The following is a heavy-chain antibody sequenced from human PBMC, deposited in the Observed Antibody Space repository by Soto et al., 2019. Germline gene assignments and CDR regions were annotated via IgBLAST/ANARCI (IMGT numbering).Heavy chain of an antibody. Sequence: SVKVSCKASGGTFSSYTISWVRQAPGQGLEWMGRIIPILGIANYAQKFQGRVTITADKSTSTAYMELSSLRSDDTAVYYCARDPAAAPEYSSGPREATFDYWGQGTLVTVSS. V-gene: IGHV1-69*04. J-gene: IGHJ4*02. CDR3: ARDPAAAPEYSSGPREATFDY. CDR1: GGTFSSYT. D-gene: IGHD6-19*01. CDR2: IIPILGIA.